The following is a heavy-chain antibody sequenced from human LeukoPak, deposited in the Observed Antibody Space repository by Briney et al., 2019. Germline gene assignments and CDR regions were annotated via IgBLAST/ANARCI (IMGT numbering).Heavy chain of an antibody. CDR1: GFTFSNYG. Sequence: PGGSLRLSCAASGFTFSNYGMHWVRQAPGKGLEWVAVISYDGSNKYYADSVKGRFTISRDNSKNTLYLQMNSLRAEDTAIYYCVRDYVWGTSESDYWGQGILVTVSS. D-gene: IGHD3-16*01. J-gene: IGHJ4*02. CDR2: ISYDGSNK. CDR3: VRDYVWGTSESDY. V-gene: IGHV3-30*03.